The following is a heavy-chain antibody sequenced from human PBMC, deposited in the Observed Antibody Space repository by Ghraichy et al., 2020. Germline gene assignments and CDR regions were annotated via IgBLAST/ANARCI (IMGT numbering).Heavy chain of an antibody. V-gene: IGHV3-21*01. J-gene: IGHJ4*02. D-gene: IGHD4-17*01. Sequence: GGSLRRSCAASGFTFSSYSMNWVRPAPGKGLEWVSSISSSSSYIYYADSVKGRFTISRDNAKNSLYLQMNSLRAEDTAVYYCARGSGATVTTHFDYWGQGTLVTVFS. CDR1: GFTFSSYS. CDR2: ISSSSSYI. CDR3: ARGSGATVTTHFDY.